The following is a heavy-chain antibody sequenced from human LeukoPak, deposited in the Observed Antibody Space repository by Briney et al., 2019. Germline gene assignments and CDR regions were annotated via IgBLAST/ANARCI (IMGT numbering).Heavy chain of an antibody. CDR3: ARVGCSGGSCYPDY. CDR1: GASISTSY. V-gene: IGHV4-59*01. D-gene: IGHD2-15*01. CDR2: IHYSGDI. J-gene: IGHJ4*02. Sequence: SETLSLTCTVSGASISTSYWYWIRQPPGKGLEWIGYIHYSGDINYNPSLKSRVTISAYTSKNQLSLKLSSVTAADTAVYYCARVGCSGGSCYPDYWGQGTLVTISS.